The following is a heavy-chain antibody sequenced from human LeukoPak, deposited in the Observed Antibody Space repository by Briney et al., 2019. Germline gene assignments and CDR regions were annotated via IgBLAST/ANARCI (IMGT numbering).Heavy chain of an antibody. D-gene: IGHD6-19*01. CDR3: ARTRIAVAGTPFDY. J-gene: IGHJ4*02. V-gene: IGHV4-39*07. CDR2: IYYSGST. Sequence: SETLSLTCTVSGGSISSSSYYWGWIRQPPGKGLEWIGSIYYSGSTYYNPSLKSRVTISVDTSKNQFSLKLSSVTAADTAVYYCARTRIAVAGTPFDYWGQGTLVTVSS. CDR1: GGSISSSSYY.